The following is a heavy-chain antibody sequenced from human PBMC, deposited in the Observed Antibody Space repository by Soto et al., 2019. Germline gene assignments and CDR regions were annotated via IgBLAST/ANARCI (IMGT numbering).Heavy chain of an antibody. Sequence: GGSLRLSCTASGFTFSDYDMHWVRQGSGKGLEWVSTISGSGGSTYYADSVKGRFTISRDNSKNTLYLQMNSLRAEDTAVYYCAKTPRQGVAARWLFDPWGQGTLVTVSS. CDR3: AKTPRQGVAARWLFDP. CDR1: GFTFSDYD. J-gene: IGHJ5*02. D-gene: IGHD6-6*01. V-gene: IGHV3-23*01. CDR2: ISGSGGST.